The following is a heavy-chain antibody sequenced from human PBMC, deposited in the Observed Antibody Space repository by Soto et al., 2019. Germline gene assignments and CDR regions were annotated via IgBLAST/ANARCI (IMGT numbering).Heavy chain of an antibody. CDR1: GDSLSNYG. Sequence: QVQLVESGGGVVQPGKSLRLSCVASGDSLSNYGMHWVRQAPGKGLEWVASIWHDGRYEFHADSVKGRFAISRDNSKNSLYLQMNSLRVEDTAMYYCVTEGGVHYDPTWGDFWSQGTLVTVSS. CDR2: IWHDGRYE. J-gene: IGHJ4*02. D-gene: IGHD4-17*01. V-gene: IGHV3-33*01. CDR3: VTEGGVHYDPTWGDF.